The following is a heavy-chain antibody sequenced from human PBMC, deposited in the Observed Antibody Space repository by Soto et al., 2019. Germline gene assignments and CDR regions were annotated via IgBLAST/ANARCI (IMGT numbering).Heavy chain of an antibody. CDR2: ISAYNGNT. J-gene: IGHJ3*02. V-gene: IGHV1-18*01. CDR3: ARPYDYIWGSYPNGAFDI. CDR1: VYTFTSYG. D-gene: IGHD3-16*02. Sequence: ASVKLSSTASVYTFTSYGLSCVRQAPRQGLEWMGWISAYNGNTNYAQKLQGRVTMTTDTSTSTAYMELRSLRSDDTAVYYCARPYDYIWGSYPNGAFDIWCQGTMVTVS.